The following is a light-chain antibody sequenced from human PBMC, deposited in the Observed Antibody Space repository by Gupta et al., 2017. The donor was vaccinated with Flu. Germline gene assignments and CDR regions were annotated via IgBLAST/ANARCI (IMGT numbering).Light chain of an antibody. J-gene: IGLJ2*01. Sequence: GGDNIGGKSVHWYQQKPGQAPGLVIHDDSGRPSGIPERFSGSNSGNTATLTISRVEVGDEADYFCQVWDLTNNRVVFGGGTKLTVL. CDR2: DDS. CDR1: NIGGKS. V-gene: IGLV3-21*02. CDR3: QVWDLTNNRVV.